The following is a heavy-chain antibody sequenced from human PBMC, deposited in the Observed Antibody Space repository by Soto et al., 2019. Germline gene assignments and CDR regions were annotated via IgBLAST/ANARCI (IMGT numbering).Heavy chain of an antibody. Sequence: QLQLQESGSGLVKSSQTLSLTCTVSGGSINSGYYSWTWIRQPPGKGLEWIGHIYHTGTTYYNTSLKSRVTISVDRSKNQFSLKLSSVTAADTAVYYCARGINYYDSSGDSWFDPWGQGTLVTVSS. D-gene: IGHD3-22*01. J-gene: IGHJ5*02. CDR3: ARGINYYDSSGDSWFDP. CDR1: GGSINSGYYS. V-gene: IGHV4-30-2*01. CDR2: IYHTGTT.